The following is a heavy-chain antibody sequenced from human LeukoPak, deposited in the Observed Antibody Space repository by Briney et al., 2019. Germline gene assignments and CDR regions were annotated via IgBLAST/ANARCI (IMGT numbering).Heavy chain of an antibody. CDR1: GFTFSSYW. Sequence: PGGSLRLSCAASGFTFSSYWMSWVRQAPGKGLEWVANIKQDGSEKYYVDSVKGRFAISRDNAKNSLYLQMNSLRAEDTAVYYCARDPNYYGSGSFDYWGQGTLVTASS. J-gene: IGHJ4*02. CDR2: IKQDGSEK. CDR3: ARDPNYYGSGSFDY. V-gene: IGHV3-7*01. D-gene: IGHD3-10*01.